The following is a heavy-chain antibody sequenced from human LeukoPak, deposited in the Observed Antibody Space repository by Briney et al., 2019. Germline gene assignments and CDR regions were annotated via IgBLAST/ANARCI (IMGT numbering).Heavy chain of an antibody. D-gene: IGHD5-24*01. Sequence: SVKVSCKASGGTFISYAISWVRQAPGQGLEWMGRIIPILGIANYAQKFQGRVTITADKSTSTAYMELSSLRSEDTAVYYCTVIEMATKGGAFDIWGQGTMVTVSS. V-gene: IGHV1-69*04. J-gene: IGHJ3*02. CDR1: GGTFISYA. CDR2: IIPILGIA. CDR3: TVIEMATKGGAFDI.